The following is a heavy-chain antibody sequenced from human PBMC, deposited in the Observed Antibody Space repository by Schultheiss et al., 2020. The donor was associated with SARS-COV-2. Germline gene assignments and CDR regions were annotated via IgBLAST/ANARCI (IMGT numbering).Heavy chain of an antibody. J-gene: IGHJ2*01. D-gene: IGHD2-2*01. CDR3: ARVPTRVPAALPLFDWYFDL. V-gene: IGHV3-74*01. CDR1: GFTFSSYW. Sequence: GGSLRLSCAASGFTFSSYWMHWVRQAPGKGLVWVSRINSDGSSTSYADSVKGRFTISRDSAKNTLCLQMRSLRAEDTAVYYCARVPTRVPAALPLFDWYFDLWGRGTLVTVSS. CDR2: INSDGSST.